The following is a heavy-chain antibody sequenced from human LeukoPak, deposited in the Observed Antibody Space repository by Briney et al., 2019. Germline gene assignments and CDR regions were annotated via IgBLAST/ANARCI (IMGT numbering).Heavy chain of an antibody. CDR1: GFIFSTYG. V-gene: IGHV3-48*03. CDR2: ISSRGTSI. D-gene: IGHD2-8*01. J-gene: IGHJ4*02. Sequence: AGGSPRLSCAASGFIFSTYGMNWVRQAPGKGLEWVSYISSRGTSINYADSVRGRFTIARDNAKNSLFLQMNSLRAEDTAAYYCARIPEWCTLSCFDHWGQGTLVSVSS. CDR3: ARIPEWCTLSCFDH.